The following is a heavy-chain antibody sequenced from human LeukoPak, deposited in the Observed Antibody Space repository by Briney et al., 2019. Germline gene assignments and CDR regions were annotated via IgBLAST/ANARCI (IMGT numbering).Heavy chain of an antibody. CDR3: ARDGGEQLVGPFDY. V-gene: IGHV3-30-3*01. Sequence: GRSLRLSCAASGFTFSSYAMHWVRQAPGKGPEWVAVKSYDGSNKYYADSVKGRFTISRDNSKNTLYLQMNSLRAEDTAVYYCARDGGEQLVGPFDYWGQGTLVTVSS. CDR1: GFTFSSYA. CDR2: KSYDGSNK. D-gene: IGHD6-6*01. J-gene: IGHJ4*02.